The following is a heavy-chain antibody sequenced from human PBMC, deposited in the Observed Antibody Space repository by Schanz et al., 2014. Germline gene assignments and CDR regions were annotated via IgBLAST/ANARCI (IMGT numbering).Heavy chain of an antibody. Sequence: QVQLQESGPGLVRPSQTLSLTCTVSGDSISRGGYYCNWIRQVPGKGLEWIAYIYYSGTTFYNPTSRSRVTIATDTTKKQFSLKMTSVTAADTDVYDCASTHRFGSGTTSVDVWGQGTLVTVST. V-gene: IGHV4-31*03. D-gene: IGHD3-10*01. CDR2: IYYSGTT. J-gene: IGHJ4*02. CDR3: ASTHRFGSGTTSVDV. CDR1: GDSISRGGYY.